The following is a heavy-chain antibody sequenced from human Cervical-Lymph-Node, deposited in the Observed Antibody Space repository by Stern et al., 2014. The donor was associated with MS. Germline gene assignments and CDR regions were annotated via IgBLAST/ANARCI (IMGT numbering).Heavy chain of an antibody. J-gene: IGHJ5*02. CDR1: GGSISSGDYY. Sequence: QLQLQESGPGLVKPSQTLSFTCTVSGGSISSGDYYWSWIRQPPGKGLEWIGYIYYSGSTYYNPSLKSRVTISVDTSKNQFSLKLSSVTAADTAVYYCASANCSSTSCPNWFDPWGQGTLVTVSS. D-gene: IGHD2-2*01. CDR2: IYYSGST. V-gene: IGHV4-30-4*01. CDR3: ASANCSSTSCPNWFDP.